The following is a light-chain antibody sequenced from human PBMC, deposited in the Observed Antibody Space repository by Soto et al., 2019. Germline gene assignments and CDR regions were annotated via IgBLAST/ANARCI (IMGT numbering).Light chain of an antibody. Sequence: ETVLTQSPATLSLSPGETATLSCRASESVDIYLAWYQQKPGQAPSLLIYHASNRATGIPARFSGSGSGTDFTLTISSLEPEDSAVYYCQQRRNWPPLTFGGGTRVEI. CDR2: HAS. V-gene: IGKV3-11*01. J-gene: IGKJ4*01. CDR1: ESVDIY. CDR3: QQRRNWPPLT.